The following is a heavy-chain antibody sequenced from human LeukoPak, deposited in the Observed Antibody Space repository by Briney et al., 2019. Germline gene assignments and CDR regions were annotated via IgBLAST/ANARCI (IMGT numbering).Heavy chain of an antibody. J-gene: IGHJ4*02. CDR3: AKDLTSGSGSYDY. Sequence: GGSLRLSCTASGFTFTDYAMSWVRQAPGEGLEWVSAISGDGGGYTYYADSVKGRFTISRVNSKNTLYLEMNSLRADDTAVYYCAKDLTSGSGSYDYWGQGTLVTVSS. CDR1: GFTFTDYA. V-gene: IGHV3-23*01. CDR2: ISGDGGGYT. D-gene: IGHD3-10*01.